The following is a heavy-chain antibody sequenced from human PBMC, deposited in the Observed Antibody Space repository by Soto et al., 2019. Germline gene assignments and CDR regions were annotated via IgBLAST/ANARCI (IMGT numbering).Heavy chain of an antibody. Sequence: QVQLVQSGAEVKKPGSSVKVSCKASGGTFSSYAISWVRQAPGQGLEWMGGIIPIFGTANYAQKFQGRVTITADDSTSTAYMELSSLRSEDTDVYYCCLPLTYCSGGSCYAKYYYYGMDVWGQGTTVTVSS. J-gene: IGHJ6*02. CDR3: CLPLTYCSGGSCYAKYYYYGMDV. V-gene: IGHV1-69*01. CDR2: IIPIFGTA. D-gene: IGHD2-15*01. CDR1: GGTFSSYA.